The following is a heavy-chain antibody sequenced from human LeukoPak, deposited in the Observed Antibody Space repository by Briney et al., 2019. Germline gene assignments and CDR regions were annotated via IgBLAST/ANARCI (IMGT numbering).Heavy chain of an antibody. CDR3: ARHPTYSSGRMRWFDP. CDR1: GGSISSCSYY. J-gene: IGHJ5*02. V-gene: IGHV4-39*01. CDR2: IYYSGTN. Sequence: SETLSLTCTVSGGSISSCSYYWGWLRPPPGKGRDSIGSIYYSGTNYSNSSLERRVTTSADTSNNQFSLKLSSVTAADTAVYYCARHPTYSSGRMRWFDPWGQGTLVTVSS. D-gene: IGHD6-19*01.